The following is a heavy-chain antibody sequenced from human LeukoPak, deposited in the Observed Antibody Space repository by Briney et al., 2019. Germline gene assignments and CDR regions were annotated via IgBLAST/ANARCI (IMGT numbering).Heavy chain of an antibody. CDR1: GGSISSGGYY. D-gene: IGHD2-15*01. V-gene: IGHV4-31*03. Sequence: SSETLSLTCSVSGGSISSGGYYWSWIRQHPGKGLEWIGYIYHSGSTYYNPSLKSRVTISVDTSKNQFSLKLSSVTAADTAVYYCARQKGSFVDYWGQGTLVTVSS. J-gene: IGHJ4*02. CDR2: IYHSGST. CDR3: ARQKGSFVDY.